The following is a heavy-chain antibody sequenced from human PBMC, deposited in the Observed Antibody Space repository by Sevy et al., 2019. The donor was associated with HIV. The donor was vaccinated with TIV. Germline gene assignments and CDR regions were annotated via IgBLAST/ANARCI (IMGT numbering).Heavy chain of an antibody. Sequence: GGSLRLSCAASGFTFSSYAMSWVRQAPGKGLEWVSAISGSGGSTYYADSVKGRFTISRDNSKNTLYPQMNSLRAEDTAVYYCAKAKSSSRDYYYYYGMDVWGQGTTVTVSS. J-gene: IGHJ6*02. CDR2: ISGSGGST. V-gene: IGHV3-23*01. CDR3: AKAKSSSRDYYYYYGMDV. CDR1: GFTFSSYA. D-gene: IGHD6-6*01.